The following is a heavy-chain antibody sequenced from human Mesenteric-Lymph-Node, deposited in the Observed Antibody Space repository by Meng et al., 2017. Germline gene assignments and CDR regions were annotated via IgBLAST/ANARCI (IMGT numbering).Heavy chain of an antibody. CDR3: ARSYYDILTGYYRAWWFDP. CDR1: GGSISSYY. J-gene: IGHJ5*02. V-gene: IGHV4-59*01. CDR2: IYYSGSS. D-gene: IGHD3-9*01. Sequence: GSLRLSCTVSGGSISSYYWSWIRQSPGKGLQWIGYIYYSGSSYYNPSLKSRVTMSVDTSKNQFSLKLSSVTAADTAVYYCARSYYDILTGYYRAWWFDPWGQGTLVTVSS.